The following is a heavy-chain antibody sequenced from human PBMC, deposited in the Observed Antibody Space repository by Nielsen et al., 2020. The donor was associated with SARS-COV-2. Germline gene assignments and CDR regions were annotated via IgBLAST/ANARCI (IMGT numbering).Heavy chain of an antibody. CDR1: GFTFSSYW. CDR3: TTLAAARPFDY. Sequence: GESLKISCAASGFTFSSYWMSWVRQAPGKGLEWVANIKQDGSEKYYVDSVKGRFTISRDNAKNSLYLQMNSLRAEDTAVYYCTTLAAARPFDYWGQGTLVTVSS. J-gene: IGHJ4*02. CDR2: IKQDGSEK. V-gene: IGHV3-7*01. D-gene: IGHD6-13*01.